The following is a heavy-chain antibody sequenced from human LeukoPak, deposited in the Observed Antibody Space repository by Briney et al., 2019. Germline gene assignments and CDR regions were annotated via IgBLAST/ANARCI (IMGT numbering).Heavy chain of an antibody. CDR1: GFTFDGYV. CDR2: ISGDGGAT. Sequence: GGSLRLSCAASGFTFDGYVMHWVRQAPGKGLEWVSFISGDGGATYYADSAKGRFTISRDNGRKSLYLQMDSLRTEDTALYYCAKGGYTYGGRLFDYWGQGTLVTVSS. V-gene: IGHV3-43*02. CDR3: AKGGYTYGGRLFDY. D-gene: IGHD5-18*01. J-gene: IGHJ4*02.